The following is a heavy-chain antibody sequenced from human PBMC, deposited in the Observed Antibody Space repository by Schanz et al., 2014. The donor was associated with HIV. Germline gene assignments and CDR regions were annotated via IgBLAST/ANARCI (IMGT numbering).Heavy chain of an antibody. J-gene: IGHJ4*02. V-gene: IGHV1-69*06. CDR1: GDSFTNYV. Sequence: QVQLVQSGAEVKKPGSSVTVSCKASGDSFTNYVISWVRQAPGQGLEWLGGIVPISGSANYAQKFQGSVTITADKFTSTVYMELSSLRSEDTAVYYCVRGVIYYTSGTYYNYFDHWGQGTRVTVSS. CDR2: IVPISGSA. CDR3: VRGVIYYTSGTYYNYFDH. D-gene: IGHD3-10*01.